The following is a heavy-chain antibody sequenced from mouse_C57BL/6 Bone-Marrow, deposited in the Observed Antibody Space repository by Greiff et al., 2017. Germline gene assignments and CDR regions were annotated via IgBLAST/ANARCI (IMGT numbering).Heavy chain of an antibody. V-gene: IGHV5-15*01. CDR2: ISNLADSI. J-gene: IGHJ4*01. Sequence: EVMLVESGGGLVQPGGSLNLSCAASGFTFSDYGMAWVRQAPRKGPEWVAFISNLADSIYYADTVTGRFAISRENAKNTLYLEMSSLRSEDTAMYYCARGYYAMDYWGQGTSVTVSA. CDR3: ARGYYAMDY. CDR1: GFTFSDYG.